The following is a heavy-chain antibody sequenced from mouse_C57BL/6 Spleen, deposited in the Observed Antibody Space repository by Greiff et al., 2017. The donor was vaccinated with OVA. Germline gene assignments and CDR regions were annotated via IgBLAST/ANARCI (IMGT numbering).Heavy chain of an antibody. Sequence: EVQLQQSGPELVKPGASVKISCKASGYTFTDYYMNWVKQSHGKSLEWIGDINPNNGGTSYNQKFKGKATLTVDKSSSTAYMELRSLTSEDSAVYYCARLGRGGLAYWGQGTLVTVSA. V-gene: IGHV1-26*01. D-gene: IGHD4-1*01. CDR2: INPNNGGT. CDR3: ARLGRGGLAY. J-gene: IGHJ3*01. CDR1: GYTFTDYY.